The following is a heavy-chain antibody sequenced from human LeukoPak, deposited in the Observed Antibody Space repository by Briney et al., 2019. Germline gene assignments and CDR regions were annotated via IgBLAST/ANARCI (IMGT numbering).Heavy chain of an antibody. CDR3: AREATWGQWYFDL. J-gene: IGHJ4*02. Sequence: PGGSLRLSCAASGFTFHDHGMDWVRQAPGKGLEWVAVIAADGGVKQYADFVKGRFSLSRDNSKNTLFLEMNGLTVEDTAVYYCAREATWGQWYFDLWGQRAPVTVSS. CDR1: GFTFHDHG. V-gene: IGHV3-30*03. D-gene: IGHD6-19*01. CDR2: IAADGGVK.